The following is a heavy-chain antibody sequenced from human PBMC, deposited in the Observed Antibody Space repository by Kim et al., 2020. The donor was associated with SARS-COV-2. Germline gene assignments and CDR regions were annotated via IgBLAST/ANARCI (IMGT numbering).Heavy chain of an antibody. CDR3: ARRARGYKFDY. D-gene: IGHD5-12*01. J-gene: IGHJ4*02. V-gene: IGHV1-3*01. Sequence: SRKFQGRVIITRDTSASTGYMELSSLTSEDTAVYYCARRARGYKFDYWGQGTLLTVSS.